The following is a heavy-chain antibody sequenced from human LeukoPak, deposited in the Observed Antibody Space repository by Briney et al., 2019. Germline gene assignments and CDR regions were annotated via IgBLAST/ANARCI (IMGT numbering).Heavy chain of an antibody. CDR3: ARGATVVVVPAAIRDDAFDI. CDR1: GGSISSGSYY. V-gene: IGHV4-61*02. Sequence: PSETLSLTCTDSGGSISSGSYYWSWIRQPAGKGLEWIGRIYTSGSTNYNPSLKSRVTISVDTSKNQFSLKLSSVTAADTAVYYCARGATVVVVPAAIRDDAFDIWGQGTTVTVSS. CDR2: IYTSGST. J-gene: IGHJ3*02. D-gene: IGHD2-2*02.